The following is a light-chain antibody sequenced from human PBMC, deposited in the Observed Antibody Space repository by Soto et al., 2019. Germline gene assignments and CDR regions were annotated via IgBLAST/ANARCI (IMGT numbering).Light chain of an antibody. CDR3: ASWDDNLTVL. CDR2: SNN. CDR1: NSNIGTNT. Sequence: QSVLTQPPSASRTPGQRVTISCSGSNSNIGTNTVYWYQQFPGTAPKLLIYSNNERPSGVPDRFSGSKSGTSASLAISGLQSEDEADYYCASWDDNLTVLFGGGTKLTVL. J-gene: IGLJ2*01. V-gene: IGLV1-44*01.